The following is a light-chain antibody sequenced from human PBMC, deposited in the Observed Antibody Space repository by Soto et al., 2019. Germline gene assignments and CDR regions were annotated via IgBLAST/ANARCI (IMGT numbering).Light chain of an antibody. CDR2: KAS. CDR1: QSISVW. Sequence: DIQMTQSPSTLSASVGDRVTITCRASQSISVWLAWYQQKAGKAPNLLIYKASRLESGVPSRFSGSGSETEFTLTISGLQPGDFATYYCQQYNSYSFGQGTKVDI. J-gene: IGKJ1*01. V-gene: IGKV1-5*03. CDR3: QQYNSYS.